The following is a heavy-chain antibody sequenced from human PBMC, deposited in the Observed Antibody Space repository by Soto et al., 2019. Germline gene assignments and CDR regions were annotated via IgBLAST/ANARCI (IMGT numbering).Heavy chain of an antibody. Sequence: SETLSLTCAVSGGSISSGGYSWSWIRQPPGKGLEWIGYIYHSGSTYYNPSLKSRVTISVDRSKNQFSLKLSSVIAADTAVYYGARGIASSGYYVDYWGQEPWSPSPQ. CDR2: IYHSGST. V-gene: IGHV4-30-2*01. CDR3: ARGIASSGYYVDY. CDR1: GGSISSGGYS. J-gene: IGHJ4*01. D-gene: IGHD3-22*01.